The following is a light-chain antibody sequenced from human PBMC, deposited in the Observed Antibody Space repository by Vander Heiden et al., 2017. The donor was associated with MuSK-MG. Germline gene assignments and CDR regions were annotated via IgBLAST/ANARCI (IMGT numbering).Light chain of an antibody. CDR3: QQSDNIPIT. Sequence: DFQMTQSPSSLSASVGDRVTITCRASHSISNYLNWYQQKPGKAPKLLIYSASNLQSGVPSRFSGSGSGTDFTLAISRLQPEDFAAYYCQQSDNIPITFGQGTRLEI. CDR1: HSISNY. V-gene: IGKV1-39*01. CDR2: SAS. J-gene: IGKJ5*01.